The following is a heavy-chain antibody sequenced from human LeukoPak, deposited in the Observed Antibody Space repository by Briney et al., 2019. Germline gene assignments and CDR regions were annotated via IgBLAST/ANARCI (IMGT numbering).Heavy chain of an antibody. J-gene: IGHJ4*02. CDR3: ANSRGYGSGNL. V-gene: IGHV3-23*01. Sequence: PGGSLRLSCAASGFTFSNYAMSWVRQAPGKGLEWISAVSGSGDRTYHAGSVKGRFTISRDNSKNIVYLRMNSLRAEDTAVYFCANSRGYGSGNLWGQGTLVTVSS. CDR1: GFTFSNYA. D-gene: IGHD3-10*01. CDR2: VSGSGDRT.